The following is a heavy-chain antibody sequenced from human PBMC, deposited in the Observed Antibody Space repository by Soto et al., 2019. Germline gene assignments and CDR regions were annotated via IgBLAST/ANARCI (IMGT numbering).Heavy chain of an antibody. CDR2: IYYSGTT. J-gene: IGHJ3*02. CDR1: GGSLSSSY. CDR3: ARSVVDQCLVHNAFDI. Sequence: LSLTCTVSGGSLSSSYWSWIRQPPGKGLGWIASIYYSGTTNYNPSLESRVTTSIDTSKNQFSLRLTSVTAADTALYYCARSVVDQCLVHNAFDIWRQG. V-gene: IGHV4-59*01. D-gene: IGHD2-21*01.